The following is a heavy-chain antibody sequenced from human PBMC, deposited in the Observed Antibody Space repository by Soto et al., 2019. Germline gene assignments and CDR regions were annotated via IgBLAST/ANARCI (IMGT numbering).Heavy chain of an antibody. CDR3: ARAVCSGGSCYSFDY. CDR2: IYYSGST. D-gene: IGHD2-15*01. CDR1: GGSISSGGYY. Sequence: SETLSLTCTVSGGSISSGGYYWSWIRQHPGKGLEWIGYIYYSGSTYYNPSLKSRVTISVDTSKNQLSLKLSSVTCADTAVYYCARAVCSGGSCYSFDYWGQGTLVTVSS. J-gene: IGHJ4*02. V-gene: IGHV4-31*03.